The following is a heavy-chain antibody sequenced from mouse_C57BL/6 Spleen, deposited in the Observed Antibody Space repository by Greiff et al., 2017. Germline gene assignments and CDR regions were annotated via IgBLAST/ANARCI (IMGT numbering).Heavy chain of an antibody. D-gene: IGHD1-2*01. Sequence: QVQLKQPGAELVKPGASVKMSCKASGYTFTSYWITWVKQRPGQGLEWIGDIYPGSGSTNYNEKFKSKATLTVDTSSSTAYMQLSSLTSEDSAVYYCARSSLLRPYYAMDYWGQGTSVTVSS. J-gene: IGHJ4*01. CDR2: IYPGSGST. V-gene: IGHV1-55*01. CDR1: GYTFTSYW. CDR3: ARSSLLRPYYAMDY.